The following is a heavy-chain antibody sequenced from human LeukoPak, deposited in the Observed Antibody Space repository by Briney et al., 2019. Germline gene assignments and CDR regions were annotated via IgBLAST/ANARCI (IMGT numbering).Heavy chain of an antibody. Sequence: SVKVSCKASGGTFSSYAISWVRQAPGQGLEWMGGIIPIFGTANYAQKFQGRVTITADESTSTAYMELRSLRSDDTAVYYCARIGGHVYNYADYWGQGTLVTVSS. D-gene: IGHD5-24*01. V-gene: IGHV1-69*13. CDR3: ARIGGHVYNYADY. J-gene: IGHJ4*02. CDR2: IIPIFGTA. CDR1: GGTFSSYA.